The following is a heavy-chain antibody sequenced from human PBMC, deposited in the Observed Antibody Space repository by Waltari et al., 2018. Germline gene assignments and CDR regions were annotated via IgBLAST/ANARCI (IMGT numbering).Heavy chain of an antibody. J-gene: IGHJ5*02. D-gene: IGHD6-13*01. CDR2: IYYSGST. CDR3: ARVASIAWYSSSWYWFDP. V-gene: IGHV4-59*01. CDR1: GGAISSYY. Sequence: QVQLQESGPGLVKPSETLSLTCTVSGGAISSYYWSWIRQPPGKGLEWIGYIYYSGSTNYNPSLKSRVTISVDTSKNQFSLKLSSVTAADTAVYYCARVASIAWYSSSWYWFDPWGQGTLVTVSS.